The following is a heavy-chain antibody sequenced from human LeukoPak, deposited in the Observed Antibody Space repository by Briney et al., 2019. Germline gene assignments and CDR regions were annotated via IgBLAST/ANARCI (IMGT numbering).Heavy chain of an antibody. CDR3: ASEAGDLGYDSSGYLPIDY. CDR2: ISSSSSYI. Sequence: GGSLRLSCAASRFTFSSYSMNWVRQAPGKGLEWVSSISSSSSYIYYADSVKGRFTISRDNSKNTLYLQMNSLRAEDTAVYYCASEAGDLGYDSSGYLPIDYWGQGTLVTVSS. V-gene: IGHV3-21*01. J-gene: IGHJ4*02. D-gene: IGHD3-22*01. CDR1: RFTFSSYS.